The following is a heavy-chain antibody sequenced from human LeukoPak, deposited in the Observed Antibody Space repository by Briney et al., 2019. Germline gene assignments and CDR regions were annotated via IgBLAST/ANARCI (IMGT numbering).Heavy chain of an antibody. V-gene: IGHV3-30-3*01. CDR1: GFTFSSYA. CDR3: ARSIAVARPFDY. CDR2: ISYDGSNK. J-gene: IGHJ4*02. D-gene: IGHD6-19*01. Sequence: GGSLRLSCAASGFTFSSYAMHWVRQAPGKGLEWVAVISYDGSNKYYADSVKGRFTISRDYSKNTLYLQMNSLRAEDTAVYYCARSIAVARPFDYWGQGTLVTVSS.